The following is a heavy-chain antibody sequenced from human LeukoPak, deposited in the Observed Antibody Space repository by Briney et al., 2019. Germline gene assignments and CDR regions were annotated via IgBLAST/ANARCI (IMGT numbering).Heavy chain of an antibody. CDR3: ARSLAVAGPGGNYYFDY. D-gene: IGHD6-19*01. CDR1: GGSTRSYY. Sequence: SETLSLTCTVSGGSTRSYYWSWIRQPPGKGLEWIGYIYYSGSTDYNPSLKSRVTISVDTSKNQFSLKLSSVTAADTAVYYCARSLAVAGPGGNYYFDYWGQGTLVTVSS. J-gene: IGHJ4*02. V-gene: IGHV4-59*01. CDR2: IYYSGST.